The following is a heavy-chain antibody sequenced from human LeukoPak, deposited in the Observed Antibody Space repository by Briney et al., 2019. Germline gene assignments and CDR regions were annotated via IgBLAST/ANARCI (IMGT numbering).Heavy chain of an antibody. CDR2: IYTSGST. V-gene: IGHV4-4*09. Sequence: PSETLSLTCTVSGGSISSYYWSWIRQPPGKGLEWIGYIYTSGSTNYNPSLKSRVTISVDTSKNQFSLKLSSVTAADTAVYYCAGRKSRAFDIWGQGTMVTVSS. J-gene: IGHJ3*02. CDR1: GGSISSYY. CDR3: AGRKSRAFDI.